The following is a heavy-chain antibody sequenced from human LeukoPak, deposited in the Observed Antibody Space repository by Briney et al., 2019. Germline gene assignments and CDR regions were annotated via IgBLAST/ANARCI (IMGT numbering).Heavy chain of an antibody. J-gene: IGHJ5*02. V-gene: IGHV1-46*01. D-gene: IGHD3-22*01. Sequence: ASVKVSCKASGYTFTNYHMQWVRQAPGQGLEWMGTIKPSGGSTTYAQKFQGRVTMTWDTSTSTVYMELSSLRSEDTAVYYCARARDDIIGSRWFDPWGQGTLVTVSS. CDR2: IKPSGGST. CDR1: GYTFTNYH. CDR3: ARARDDIIGSRWFDP.